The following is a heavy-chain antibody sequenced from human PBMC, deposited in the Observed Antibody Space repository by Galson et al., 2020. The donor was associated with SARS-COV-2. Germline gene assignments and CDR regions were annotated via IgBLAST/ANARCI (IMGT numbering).Heavy chain of an antibody. Sequence: SETLSLTCTVSGGSISSSSYYWGWIRQPPGKGLEWIGSIYYSGSTYYNPSLKSRVTISVDTSKNQFSLKLSSVTAADTAVYYCARDYVLRYFDWLYHYYGMDVWGQGTTVTVSS. CDR1: GGSISSSSYY. CDR3: ARDYVLRYFDWLYHYYGMDV. J-gene: IGHJ6*02. V-gene: IGHV4-39*07. D-gene: IGHD3-9*01. CDR2: IYYSGST.